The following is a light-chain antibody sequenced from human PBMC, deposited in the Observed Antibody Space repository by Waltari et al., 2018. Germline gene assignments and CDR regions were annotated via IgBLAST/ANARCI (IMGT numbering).Light chain of an antibody. CDR1: QSVSSSN. Sequence: EIVLTQSPGTLSLSPGERATLSCRASQSVSSSNLAWIQQKPGQAPRLLSHGASSRATGIPDRFSGIGSGTDFTLTVSRLEPEDFAVYYCQQYGSSPITFGQGTRLEIK. V-gene: IGKV3-20*01. CDR3: QQYGSSPIT. J-gene: IGKJ5*01. CDR2: GAS.